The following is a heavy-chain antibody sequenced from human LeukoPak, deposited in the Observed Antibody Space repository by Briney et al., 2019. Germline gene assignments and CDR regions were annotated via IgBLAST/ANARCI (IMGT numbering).Heavy chain of an antibody. CDR2: IYDGGNT. CDR3: ARSPDSPDYFDSSGYDY. V-gene: IGHV4-38-2*01. D-gene: IGHD3-22*01. Sequence: SETLSLTCAVSGFSISSNYYWGWIRHPPGKGLDWIGTIYDGGNTYYNPSLKSRVTISVDTSKNQFSLKLRSVTAADTAVYYCARSPDSPDYFDSSGYDYWGQGTLVTVSS. CDR1: GFSISSNYY. J-gene: IGHJ4*02.